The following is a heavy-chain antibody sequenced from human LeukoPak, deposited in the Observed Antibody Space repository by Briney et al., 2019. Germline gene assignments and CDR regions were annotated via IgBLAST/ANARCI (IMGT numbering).Heavy chain of an antibody. CDR1: GFTFSSYE. CDR2: ISSSGSTI. J-gene: IGHJ4*02. Sequence: PGGSLRLSCAASGFTFSSYEMNWVRQAPGKGLEWVSYISSSGSTIYYADSVKGRFTISRDNAKNSLYLQMNSLRAEDTAVYYCAREHYYDSSGLFDYWGQGTLVTVSS. CDR3: AREHYYDSSGLFDY. D-gene: IGHD3-22*01. V-gene: IGHV3-48*03.